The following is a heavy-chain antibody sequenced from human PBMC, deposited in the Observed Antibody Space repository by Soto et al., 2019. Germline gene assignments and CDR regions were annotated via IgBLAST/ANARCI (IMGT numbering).Heavy chain of an antibody. D-gene: IGHD3-9*01. CDR3: ATSYDTGFDP. CDR1: RYPFIKYG. CDR2: IKVDSGYT. Sequence: QLQLVQSAAEVKKPGASVRVSCKAYRYPFIKYGISWIRQAPEQGLEWMGWIKVDSGYTNYAQKFQGRVTMTADTSSDTAFMELRSLRLDDTAVYFCATSYDTGFDPWGQGTLVSVSS. V-gene: IGHV1-18*04. J-gene: IGHJ5*02.